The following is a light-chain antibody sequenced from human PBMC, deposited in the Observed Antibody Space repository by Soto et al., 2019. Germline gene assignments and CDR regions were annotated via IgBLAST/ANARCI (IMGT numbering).Light chain of an antibody. CDR3: QQRSKWPPVYT. Sequence: EIVLTQSPATLSLSPGERATLSCRASQSVNTYLAWYQQKPGQAPRLLIYDASNRATGIPARFTGSGAGTDFTLTISSLESEDFAVYYCQQRSKWPPVYTFGQGTKLEIK. CDR2: DAS. J-gene: IGKJ2*01. V-gene: IGKV3-11*01. CDR1: QSVNTY.